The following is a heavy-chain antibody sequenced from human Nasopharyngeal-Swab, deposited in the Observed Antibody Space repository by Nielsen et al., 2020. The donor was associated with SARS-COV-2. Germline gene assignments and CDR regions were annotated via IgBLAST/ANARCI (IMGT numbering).Heavy chain of an antibody. Sequence: GGSLRLSCAASGFTFSSYWMSWVRQAPGKGLEWVANIKQDGSEKYYVDSAKGRFTISRDNAKNSLYLQMNSLRAEDTAVYYCSRIAAAGTNAFDIWGQGTMVTVSS. D-gene: IGHD6-13*01. V-gene: IGHV3-7*05. CDR2: IKQDGSEK. J-gene: IGHJ3*02. CDR3: SRIAAAGTNAFDI. CDR1: GFTFSSYW.